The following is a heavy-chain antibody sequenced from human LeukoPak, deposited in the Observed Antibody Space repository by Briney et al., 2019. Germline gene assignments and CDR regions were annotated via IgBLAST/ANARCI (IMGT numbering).Heavy chain of an antibody. Sequence: SETLSLTCTVSGGSISSSSYYWGWIRQPPGKGLEWIGSIYYSGSTYYNPSLKSRVTISVDTSKNQFSLKLSSVTAADTAVYYCARKALTIDNSRIAAAGDAFDIWGQGTMVTVSS. D-gene: IGHD6-13*01. CDR2: IYYSGST. J-gene: IGHJ3*02. CDR1: GGSISSSSYY. CDR3: ARKALTIDNSRIAAAGDAFDI. V-gene: IGHV4-39*07.